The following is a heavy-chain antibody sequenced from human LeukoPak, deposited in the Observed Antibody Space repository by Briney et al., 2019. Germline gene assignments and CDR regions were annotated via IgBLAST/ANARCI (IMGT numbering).Heavy chain of an antibody. CDR3: AKNRDSSDYPRDFDF. CDR2: IRHDGSYQ. J-gene: IGHJ4*02. V-gene: IGHV3-30*02. Sequence: GGSLRLSCAAFGFTFSSYGMHWVRQTPGKGLEWVAFIRHDGSYQQYADSVKGRSTVSRDNSKDMVYLQMNSLRTEDTAVYYCAKNRDSSDYPRDFDFWGQGTLVTVSS. CDR1: GFTFSSYG. D-gene: IGHD3-22*01.